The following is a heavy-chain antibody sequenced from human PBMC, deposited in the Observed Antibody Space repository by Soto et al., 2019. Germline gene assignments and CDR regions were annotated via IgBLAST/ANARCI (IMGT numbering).Heavy chain of an antibody. CDR1: GYTFTSYY. J-gene: IGHJ5*02. CDR2: INPSGGST. CDR3: ASSLGAAAGRNWFDP. D-gene: IGHD6-13*01. Sequence: ASVKVSCKASGYTFTSYYMHWVRQAPGQGLEWMGIINPSGGSTSYAQKFQGRVTMTRDTSTSTVYMELSSLRSEDTAVYYCASSLGAAAGRNWFDPWGQGTLVTVSS. V-gene: IGHV1-46*03.